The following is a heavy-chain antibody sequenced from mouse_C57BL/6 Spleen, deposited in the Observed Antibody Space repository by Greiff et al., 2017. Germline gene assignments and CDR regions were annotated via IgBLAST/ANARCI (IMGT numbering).Heavy chain of an antibody. J-gene: IGHJ3*01. CDR1: GFTFSSSG. Sequence: EVKLMESGGDLVKPGGSLKLSCAASGFTFSSSGMSWVRPTPDKRLEWVATISSGRSYTYYPASVKGRFTISRDNAKNTMYLQMSSLKSGHTAMYYCARQEAQATAWFAYWGQGTLVTVSA. CDR2: ISSGRSYT. CDR3: ARQEAQATAWFAY. V-gene: IGHV5-6*01. D-gene: IGHD3-2*02.